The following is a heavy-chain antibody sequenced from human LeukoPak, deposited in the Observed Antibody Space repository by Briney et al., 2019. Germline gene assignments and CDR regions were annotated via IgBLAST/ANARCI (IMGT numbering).Heavy chain of an antibody. CDR2: ISVPGGST. CDR1: GFTFSSYE. V-gene: IGHV3-23*01. J-gene: IGHJ4*02. CDR3: AKEDCSGGGCYYSYFDS. Sequence: PGGSLRLSCAASGFTFSSYEMNWVRQAPGKGLEWVSLISVPGGSTYYADSVKGRFTISRDNSKNTLYLQMNSLRAEDTAVYYCAKEDCSGGGCYYSYFDSWGQGVLVTVSS. D-gene: IGHD2-15*01.